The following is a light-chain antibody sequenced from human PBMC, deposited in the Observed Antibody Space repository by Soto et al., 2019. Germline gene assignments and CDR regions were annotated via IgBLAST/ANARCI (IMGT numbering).Light chain of an antibody. V-gene: IGKV1-39*01. J-gene: IGKJ1*01. CDR2: TAS. CDR3: QQSFTAPWT. Sequence: DILMTQSPSSLSASVGDRVTITCRASQSISTFLNWYQQKPGKAPNLLIYTASTLHGGVPSRFSGSGSWTDFTLTISSLQPEDFATYYCQQSFTAPWTFGQGTRVEIK. CDR1: QSISTF.